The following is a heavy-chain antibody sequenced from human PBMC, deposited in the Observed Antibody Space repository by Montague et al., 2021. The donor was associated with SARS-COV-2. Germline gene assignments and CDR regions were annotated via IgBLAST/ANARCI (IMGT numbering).Heavy chain of an antibody. Sequence: SETLSLTCTVPGGFISSSYWSWIRQPPGKGLEWIGYIYHSGNTNYNPSLKSRVTISIDTSKNQFSLSLSSMTAADTAVYVCARDLLPPVTAIKTNVVGLGVGGQGTTVTVSS. D-gene: IGHD1-7*01. J-gene: IGHJ6*02. CDR1: GGFISSSY. CDR2: IYHSGNT. CDR3: ARDLLPPVTAIKTNVVGLGV. V-gene: IGHV4-59*01.